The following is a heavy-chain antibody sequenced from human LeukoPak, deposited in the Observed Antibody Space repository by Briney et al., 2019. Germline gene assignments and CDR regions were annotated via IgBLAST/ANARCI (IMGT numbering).Heavy chain of an antibody. V-gene: IGHV3-23*01. CDR3: ATGQGHGMDV. CDR1: GFTFSNYA. J-gene: IGHJ6*02. Sequence: GASLRLSCAASGFTFSNYAMSWVRQAPGKGLEWVSAITGSGGNTYYADSVKGRFTISRDNSKNTVFLQMNSLRAEDTAVYYCATGQGHGMDVWGQGTTVTVSS. CDR2: ITGSGGNT.